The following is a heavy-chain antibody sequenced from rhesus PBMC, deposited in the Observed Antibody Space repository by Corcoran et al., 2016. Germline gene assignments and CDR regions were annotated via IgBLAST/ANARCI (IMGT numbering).Heavy chain of an antibody. CDR3: ARGGYNYFDY. CDR1: GGSISSSY. Sequence: QLQLQESGPGLVKPSETLSVTCAVSGGSISSSYWSWIRQAPGKGLEWIGNIYGSGSGTSYNPPLKGRVTLSVDTSKNQLSLKLSSVTTADMAVYYCARGGYNYFDYWGQGVLVTVSS. J-gene: IGHJ4*01. D-gene: IGHD2-2*01. V-gene: IGHV4-169*01. CDR2: IYGSGSGT.